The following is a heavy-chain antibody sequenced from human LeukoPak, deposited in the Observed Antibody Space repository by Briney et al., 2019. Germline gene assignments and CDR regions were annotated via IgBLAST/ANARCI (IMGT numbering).Heavy chain of an antibody. CDR1: GASIGSYY. Sequence: SETLSLTCTVSGASIGSYYWSWIRQPPGKGLEWIGYISQNGYTQYTPSLKSRVTISRDTSENLFSLILSSVTAADTAVYYGMAVWGQGTTVTVSS. CDR2: ISQNGYT. CDR3: MAV. J-gene: IGHJ6*02. V-gene: IGHV4-59*08.